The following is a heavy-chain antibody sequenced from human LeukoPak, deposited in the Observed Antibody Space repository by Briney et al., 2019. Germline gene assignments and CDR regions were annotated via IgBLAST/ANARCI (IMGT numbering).Heavy chain of an antibody. CDR1: GFTFSSYA. V-gene: IGHV3-30*01. CDR2: ISYDGSNK. Sequence: GGSLRLSCAASGFTFSSYAMHWVRQAPGKGLEWVAIISYDGSNKYYADSVKGRFTISRDNSKNTLYLQMNSLRPEDTAVYYCASETFPYSSSSPLDYWGQGTLVTVSS. J-gene: IGHJ4*02. D-gene: IGHD6-6*01. CDR3: ASETFPYSSSSPLDY.